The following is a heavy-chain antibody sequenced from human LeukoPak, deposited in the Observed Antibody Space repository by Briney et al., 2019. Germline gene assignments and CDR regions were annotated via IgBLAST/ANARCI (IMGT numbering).Heavy chain of an antibody. J-gene: IGHJ4*02. Sequence: SGPTLVKPTQTLTLTCTFSGFSLRTSGGGVGWIRQPPGKALEWLALIYWDDDKRYSPSLKSRLTVTKDTSKNQVVLSMTDMDPVDTATYYCAHRWVGSSWYWVYFDYWGPGTLVTVSS. CDR3: AHRWVGSSWYWVYFDY. CDR2: IYWDDDK. CDR1: GFSLRTSGGG. D-gene: IGHD6-13*01. V-gene: IGHV2-5*02.